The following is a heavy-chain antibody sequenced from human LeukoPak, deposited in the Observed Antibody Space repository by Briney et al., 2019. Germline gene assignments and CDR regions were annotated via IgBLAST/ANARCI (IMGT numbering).Heavy chain of an antibody. CDR3: ARSPRQQLGPPDY. CDR1: GGSVSSGSYS. Sequence: SETLSLTCTVSGGSVSSGSYSWSWIRQPPGKGLEWIGYIHYSGNINSNPSLKSRVTLSVDTSKNQFSPKLNSVTAADTAVYYCARSPRQQLGPPDYWGQGTLVTVSS. D-gene: IGHD6-13*01. J-gene: IGHJ4*02. V-gene: IGHV4-61*01. CDR2: IHYSGNI.